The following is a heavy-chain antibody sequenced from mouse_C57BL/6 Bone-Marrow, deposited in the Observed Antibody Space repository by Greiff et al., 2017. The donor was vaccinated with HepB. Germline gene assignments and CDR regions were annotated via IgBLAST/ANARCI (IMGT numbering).Heavy chain of an antibody. CDR2: IRSKSNNYAT. CDR3: VRDGYTAY. J-gene: IGHJ3*01. Sequence: EVQLVESGAGLVQPKGSLKLSCAASGFSFNTYAMNWVRQAPGKGLEWVARIRSKSNNYATYYADSVKDRFTISRDDSQSMLYLQMNTLKTEDTAMYYCVRDGYTAYWGQGTLVTVSA. V-gene: IGHV10-1*01. CDR1: GFSFNTYA. D-gene: IGHD2-3*01.